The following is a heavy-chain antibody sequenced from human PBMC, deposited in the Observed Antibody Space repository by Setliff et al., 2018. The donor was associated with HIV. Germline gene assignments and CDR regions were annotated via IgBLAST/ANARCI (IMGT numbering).Heavy chain of an antibody. CDR1: GGSIRNEDYF. J-gene: IGHJ4*02. CDR2: FYTSGST. Sequence: SETLSLTCTVSGGSIRNEDYFWSWIRQPAGKGLEWIGRFYTSGSTNYNPPFKSRVTISEGTSENQFSLKLTSVTAADRAIYYCARGGGRVVRGLIGMYYFDYWGQGILVTVSS. D-gene: IGHD3-10*01. CDR3: ARGGGRVVRGLIGMYYFDY. V-gene: IGHV4-61*02.